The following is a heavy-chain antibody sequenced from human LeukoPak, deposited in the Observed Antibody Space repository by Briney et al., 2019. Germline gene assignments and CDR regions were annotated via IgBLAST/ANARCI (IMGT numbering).Heavy chain of an antibody. V-gene: IGHV3-30*02. Sequence: GGSPRLSCAASGFPFCSYGMHSVRQAPGKRPEWVALIRYDGSNKYYAVSVKGRFTIARDNSKSMLYLQMNSLRAENTAGYYWAKHVECLRIPDYWGQGTLVTVSS. CDR2: IRYDGSNK. D-gene: IGHD5-12*01. CDR1: GFPFCSYG. CDR3: AKHVECLRIPDY. J-gene: IGHJ4*01.